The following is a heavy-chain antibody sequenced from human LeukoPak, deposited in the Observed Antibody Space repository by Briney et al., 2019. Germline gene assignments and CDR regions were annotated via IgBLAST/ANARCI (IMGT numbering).Heavy chain of an antibody. CDR2: MYTSGSI. D-gene: IGHD1-14*01. V-gene: IGHV4-39*01. J-gene: IGHJ3*02. CDR1: GGSISGSAYY. Sequence: SETLSLTCTVSGGSISGSAYYWGWIRQPPGKGLEWIGRMYTSGSINYNPSLKSRVTISVDTSKNQFSLKLSSVTAADTAVYYCATPLSGRINRNDAFDIWGQGTMVTVSS. CDR3: ATPLSGRINRNDAFDI.